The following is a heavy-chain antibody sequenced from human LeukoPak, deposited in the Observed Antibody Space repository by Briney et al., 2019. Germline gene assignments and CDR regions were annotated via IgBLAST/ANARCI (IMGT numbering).Heavy chain of an antibody. D-gene: IGHD1-26*01. CDR1: GGSFSGYY. J-gene: IGHJ4*02. Sequence: SETLSLTCAVYGGSFSGYYWSWIRQPPGKGLEWIGEINHSGSTNYNPSLKSRVTISVDTSKNQSSLKLSSVTAADTAVYYCARRRGARGPFDYWGQGTLVTVSS. CDR3: ARRRGARGPFDY. CDR2: INHSGST. V-gene: IGHV4-34*01.